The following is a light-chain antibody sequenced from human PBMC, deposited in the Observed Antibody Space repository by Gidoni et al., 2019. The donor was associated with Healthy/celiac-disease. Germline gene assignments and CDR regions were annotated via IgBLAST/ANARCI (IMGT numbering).Light chain of an antibody. CDR3: SSYTSSSTAHVV. CDR2: DVS. Sequence: QSALTQPDSVTGSPGQSITISCTGTSSDVGGYNYVSWYQQHPGKATNLMIYDVSNRPSGVSNLLSGSKSGNTASLTISGLQAEDEADYYCSSYTSSSTAHVVFGGGTNLTVL. CDR1: SSDVGGYNY. V-gene: IGLV2-14*01. J-gene: IGLJ2*01.